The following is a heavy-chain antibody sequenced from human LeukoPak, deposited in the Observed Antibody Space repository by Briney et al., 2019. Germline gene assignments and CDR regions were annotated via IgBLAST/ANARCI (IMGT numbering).Heavy chain of an antibody. CDR1: GFTFSSYW. J-gene: IGHJ4*02. Sequence: GGSLRLSCAASGFTFSSYWMSWVRQAPGKGLEWVANIKQDGSEKYYVDSVKGRFTISRDNAKNSLYLQMNSLRAEDTAVYYCARECSGASCYVDYWGQGTLVTVSS. D-gene: IGHD2-15*01. V-gene: IGHV3-7*01. CDR3: ARECSGASCYVDY. CDR2: IKQDGSEK.